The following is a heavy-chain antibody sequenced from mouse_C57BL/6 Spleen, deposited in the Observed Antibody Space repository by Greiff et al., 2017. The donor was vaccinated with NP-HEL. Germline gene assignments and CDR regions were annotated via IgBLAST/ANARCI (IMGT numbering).Heavy chain of an antibody. J-gene: IGHJ3*01. CDR1: GFSLTSYG. V-gene: IGHV2-2*01. CDR2: VWSGGST. CDR3: ARKRDYSNYVFAY. D-gene: IGHD2-5*01. Sequence: QVQLKESGPGLVQPSQSLSITCTVSGFSLTSYGVHWVRQSPGKGLVWLGVVWSGGSTDYNAAFISRLSISKDNSKCQVFFKMNSLQADDTAIDYCARKRDYSNYVFAYWGQGTLVTVSA.